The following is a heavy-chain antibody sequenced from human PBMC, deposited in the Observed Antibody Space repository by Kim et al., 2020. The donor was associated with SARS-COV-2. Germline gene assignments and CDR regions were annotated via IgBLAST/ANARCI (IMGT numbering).Heavy chain of an antibody. CDR2: MFGGGSST. Sequence: GGSLRLSCAASGFTFSSYAMTWVRQAPGKGLEWVSLMFGGGSSTYYADSVKGRFTISRDNSKNTLYLQRNSLRVEDTAVYYCAKTGSSSAYSPGYWGQGTLGTVSS. J-gene: IGHJ4*02. CDR3: AKTGSSSAYSPGY. CDR1: GFTFSSYA. D-gene: IGHD3-22*01. V-gene: IGHV3-23*03.